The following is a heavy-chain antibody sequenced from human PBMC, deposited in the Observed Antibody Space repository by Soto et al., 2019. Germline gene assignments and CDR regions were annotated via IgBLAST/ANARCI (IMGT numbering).Heavy chain of an antibody. J-gene: IGHJ4*02. Sequence: SETLSLTCTVSGGSISSYYWSWIRQPPGKGLEWIGYIYYSGSTNYNPSLKSRVTISVDTSKNQFSLKLSSVTAADTAVYYCARVGFTVTTYDYWGQGTLVTVSS. CDR3: ARVGFTVTTYDY. CDR2: IYYSGST. CDR1: GGSISSYY. D-gene: IGHD4-17*01. V-gene: IGHV4-59*01.